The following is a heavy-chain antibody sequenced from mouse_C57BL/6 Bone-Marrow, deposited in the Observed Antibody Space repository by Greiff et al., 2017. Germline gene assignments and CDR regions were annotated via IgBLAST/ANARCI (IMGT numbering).Heavy chain of an antibody. CDR2: LDPEPGGT. J-gene: IGHJ2*01. Sequence: VQLQQSGAELVRPGASVTLSCKASGYTFTDYEMHWVKQTPVHGLEWIGALDPEPGGTAYNQKFKGKAILTADKSSSTAYMELRSLTSEDSAVYYCTSPDYWGQGTTLTVSS. CDR3: TSPDY. CDR1: GYTFTDYE. V-gene: IGHV1-15*01.